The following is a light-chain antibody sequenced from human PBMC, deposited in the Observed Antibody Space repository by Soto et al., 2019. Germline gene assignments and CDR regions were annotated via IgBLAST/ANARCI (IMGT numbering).Light chain of an antibody. CDR3: QQYDNLPRT. CDR2: DAS. CDR1: QDISNY. Sequence: DIQMTQSPSSLSASVGDRVTITCQASQDISNYLNWYQQKPGKAPKLLIYDASNLETGVPSRFSGSGSGTDFSFTISSLQPEDIATYYCQQYDNLPRTFGQWTKVAIK. J-gene: IGKJ1*01. V-gene: IGKV1-33*01.